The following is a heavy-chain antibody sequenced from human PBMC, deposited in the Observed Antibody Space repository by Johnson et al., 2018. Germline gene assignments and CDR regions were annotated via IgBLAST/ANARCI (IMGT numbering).Heavy chain of an antibody. Sequence: QVQLVQSGGGVVQPGRSLRLSCAASGFTFSAYGIHWVRQAPGKGLEWVAVISYDGSNKYFADSVKGRFTISRDNSKNTLYLQMNSLRAEDTGVYYCARESVGPTPRFRHYRMDVWGQGTTVTFSS. D-gene: IGHD1-26*01. CDR2: ISYDGSNK. V-gene: IGHV3-30*03. J-gene: IGHJ6*02. CDR1: GFTFSAYG. CDR3: ARESVGPTPRFRHYRMDV.